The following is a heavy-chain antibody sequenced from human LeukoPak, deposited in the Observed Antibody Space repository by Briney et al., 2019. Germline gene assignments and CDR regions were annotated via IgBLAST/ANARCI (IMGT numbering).Heavy chain of an antibody. CDR3: ATSNWNDDRYFDY. J-gene: IGHJ4*02. CDR2: ISSSGHII. V-gene: IGHV3-11*04. D-gene: IGHD1-1*01. Sequence: GGSLRLSCAASGFTFSDYCMSWIRQAPGKGLQWVSYISSSGHIIYYADSVKGRFTISRDNAKNSLYLQMNSLRAEDTALYYCATSNWNDDRYFDYWGQGTLVTVSS. CDR1: GFTFSDYC.